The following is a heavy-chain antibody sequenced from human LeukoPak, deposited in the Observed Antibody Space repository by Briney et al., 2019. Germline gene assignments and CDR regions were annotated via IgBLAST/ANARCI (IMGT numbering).Heavy chain of an antibody. CDR3: ARSRYDYSNYGFVGPPDY. Sequence: GASVKVSCKASGYTFTSYDINWVRQATGQGLEWMGWMNPNSGNTGYAQKFQGRVTITRNTSISTAYMELSSLRSEDTAVYYCARSRYDYSNYGFVGPPDYWGQGTLVTVSS. J-gene: IGHJ4*02. V-gene: IGHV1-8*03. CDR2: MNPNSGNT. D-gene: IGHD4-11*01. CDR1: GYTFTSYD.